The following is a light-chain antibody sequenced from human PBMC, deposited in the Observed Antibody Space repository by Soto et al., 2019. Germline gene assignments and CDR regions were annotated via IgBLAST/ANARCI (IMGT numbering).Light chain of an antibody. CDR1: QSISSW. CDR3: QQYNSYPLT. CDR2: QAS. V-gene: IGKV1-5*03. J-gene: IGKJ4*01. Sequence: DIQLTQYPSTLSASVGDRVTITCRASQSISSWLAWYQQKLGKAPKLLIHQASSLESGVPSRFSGSGSGTEFTLTINSLQPGDFATYYCQQYNSYPLTFGGGTNVEIK.